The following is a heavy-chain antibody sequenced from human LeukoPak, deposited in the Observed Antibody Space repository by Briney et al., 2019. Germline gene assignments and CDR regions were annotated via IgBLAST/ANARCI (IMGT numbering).Heavy chain of an antibody. CDR2: ISYDGSNK. J-gene: IGHJ4*02. Sequence: GGSLRLSCAAPGFTLSTYGMHWVRQGPGKGLEWVAFISYDGSNKYYADSVKGRFTISRDNSKNTLYLQMNNLRADDTAVYYCAKARYDGEVMIAATDYWGQGTLVTVSS. CDR3: AKARYDGEVMIAATDY. V-gene: IGHV3-30*18. CDR1: GFTLSTYG. D-gene: IGHD2-15*01.